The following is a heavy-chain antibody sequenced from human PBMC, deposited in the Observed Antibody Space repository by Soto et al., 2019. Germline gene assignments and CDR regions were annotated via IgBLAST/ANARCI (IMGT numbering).Heavy chain of an antibody. V-gene: IGHV3-13*01. CDR3: ARGQEVGAHFFDS. CDR1: GFTVSGFD. D-gene: IGHD2-15*01. J-gene: IGHJ4*02. CDR2: IGTAGDT. Sequence: LRLSCEASGFTVSGFDMHWVRQPTGKGLEWVSTIGTAGDTYYAVSVKGRFTISRDNAKNSLSLQMNSLRAGDTAVYFCARGQEVGAHFFDSWGQGTQVTVSS.